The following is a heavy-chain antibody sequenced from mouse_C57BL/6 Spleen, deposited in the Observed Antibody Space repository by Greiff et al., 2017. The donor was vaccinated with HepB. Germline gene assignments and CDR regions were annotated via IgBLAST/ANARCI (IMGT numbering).Heavy chain of an antibody. J-gene: IGHJ1*03. CDR1: GYAFTSYW. V-gene: IGHV1-64*01. Sequence: QVQLQQPGAELVKPGASVKLSCKASGYAFTSYWMHWVKQRPGQGLEWIGMIHPNSGSTNYNEKFKSKATLTVDKSSSTAYMQLSSLTSEDSAVYYCARRNPITTVVASYWYFDVWGTGTTVTVSS. CDR2: IHPNSGST. CDR3: ARRNPITTVVASYWYFDV. D-gene: IGHD1-1*01.